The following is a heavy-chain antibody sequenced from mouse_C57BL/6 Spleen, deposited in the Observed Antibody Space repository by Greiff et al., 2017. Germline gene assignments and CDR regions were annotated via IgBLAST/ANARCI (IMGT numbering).Heavy chain of an antibody. J-gene: IGHJ1*03. CDR1: GYTFTGYW. CDR3: AVKCCGSSYWYLDV. D-gene: IGHD1-1*01. CDR2: ILPGSGST. V-gene: IGHV1-9*01. Sequence: QVQLQQSGAELMKPGASVKLSCKATGYTFTGYWIEWVKQRPGHGLEWIGEILPGSGSTNYNEKFKGKATFTADTSSNTAYMQLSRLTTKDSDIDSCAVKCCGSSYWYLDVWGTGTTVTVSS.